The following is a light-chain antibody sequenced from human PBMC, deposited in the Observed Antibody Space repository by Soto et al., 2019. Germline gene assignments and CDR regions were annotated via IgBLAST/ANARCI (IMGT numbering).Light chain of an antibody. V-gene: IGKV1-5*03. CDR3: HQYKGYVDWT. CDR2: KPS. CDR1: QSISSW. Sequence: DIQMTQSPSTLSASVGDRVTITCRASQSISSWMAWYQQKPGKAPKLLIYKPSTLESGVPSRFSGSASGTEFTLTISSLQPDDFETYDFHQYKGYVDWTFGQGTNVEIK. J-gene: IGKJ1*01.